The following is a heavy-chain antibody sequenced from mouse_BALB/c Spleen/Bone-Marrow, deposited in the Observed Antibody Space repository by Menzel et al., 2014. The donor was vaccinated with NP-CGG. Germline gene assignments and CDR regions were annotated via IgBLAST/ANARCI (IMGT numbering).Heavy chain of an antibody. D-gene: IGHD1-1*01. Sequence: EVLLVESGGGLVQPGGSLNLSCAASGFDFSRYCMDWVRQAPGKGLEWIGEINPNSSTINYTPSLKGKFIISRDNAKNTLYLQMSKVRSEDTAIYYCARLYYRGQFAYWGQGPLVTVSA. J-gene: IGHJ3*01. CDR3: ARLYYRGQFAY. CDR1: GFDFSRYC. V-gene: IGHV4-1*02. CDR2: INPNSSTI.